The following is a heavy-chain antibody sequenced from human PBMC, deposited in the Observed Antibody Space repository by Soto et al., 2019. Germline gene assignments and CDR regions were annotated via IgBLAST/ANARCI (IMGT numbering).Heavy chain of an antibody. Sequence: ASVKVSCKASGYTFTDYYMHWVRQAPGQGLEWMGWINPNSGATNYAQKFQGRVTMTRDTSITTAYMEMSRLRSDDTADTAMYYCARSLKRADAFDIWGQGTMVTVS. CDR2: INPNSGAT. V-gene: IGHV1-2*02. J-gene: IGHJ3*02. CDR1: GYTFTDYY. CDR3: ARSLKRADAFDI.